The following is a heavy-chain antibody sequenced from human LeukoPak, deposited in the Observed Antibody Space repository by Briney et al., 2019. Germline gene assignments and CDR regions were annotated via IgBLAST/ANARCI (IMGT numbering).Heavy chain of an antibody. CDR2: INPSGGST. CDR1: GYTFTSYY. Sequence: GASVKVSCKASGYTFTSYYMHWVRQAPGQGLEWMGIINPSGGSTSYAQKFQGRVTMTRDTSTSTVYMELSSLRSEDTAVYYCARGRYCSGGSCYSYYYYGMDVWGQGTTVTVSS. V-gene: IGHV1-46*01. CDR3: ARGRYCSGGSCYSYYYYGMDV. J-gene: IGHJ6*02. D-gene: IGHD2-15*01.